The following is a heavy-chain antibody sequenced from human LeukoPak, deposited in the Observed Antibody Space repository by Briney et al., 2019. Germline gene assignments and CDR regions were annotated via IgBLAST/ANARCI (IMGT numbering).Heavy chain of an antibody. D-gene: IGHD3-10*01. J-gene: IGHJ4*02. V-gene: IGHV4-39*07. Sequence: PSETLSLTCTVSGGSISSSSYYWGWIRQPPGKGLEWIGSIYYSGSTYYNPSLKSRVTISVDTSKNQFSLKLSSVTAADTAVYCCARDGSGNSNYFDFWGQGTLVTVSS. CDR1: GGSISSSSYY. CDR3: ARDGSGNSNYFDF. CDR2: IYYSGST.